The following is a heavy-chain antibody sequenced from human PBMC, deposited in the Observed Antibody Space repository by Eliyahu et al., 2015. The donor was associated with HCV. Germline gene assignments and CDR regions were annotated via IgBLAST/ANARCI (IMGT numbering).Heavy chain of an antibody. CDR3: ARGGSMALYYYYFDY. D-gene: IGHD3-10*01. Sequence: QVQVVQSGAEVQKPGASVKVSCXTSGYTFTKYAXHWLRQAPGQRPEWXGWINAGNGTTKYSQKFQGRVSITSETSASTAYMELSSLRSEDTAIYFCARGGSMALYYYYFDYWGQGTLVTVSS. CDR2: INAGNGTT. V-gene: IGHV1-3*01. J-gene: IGHJ4*02. CDR1: GYTFTKYA.